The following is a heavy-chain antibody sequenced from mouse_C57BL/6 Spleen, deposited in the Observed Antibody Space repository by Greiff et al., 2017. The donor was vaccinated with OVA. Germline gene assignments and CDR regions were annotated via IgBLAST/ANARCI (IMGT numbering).Heavy chain of an antibody. CDR3: ARRGKGQGVFDY. CDR1: GYSFTGYY. D-gene: IGHD3-3*01. J-gene: IGHJ2*01. V-gene: IGHV1-42*01. CDR2: INPSTGGT. Sequence: EVQGVESGPELVKPGASVKISCKASGYSFTGYYMNWVKQSPEKSLEWIGEINPSTGGTTYNQKFKAKATLTVDKSSSTAYMQLKSLTSEDSAVYYCARRGKGQGVFDYWGQGTTLTVSS.